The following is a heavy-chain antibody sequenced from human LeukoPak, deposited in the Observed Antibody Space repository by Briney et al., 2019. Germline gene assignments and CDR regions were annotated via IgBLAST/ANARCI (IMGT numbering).Heavy chain of an antibody. J-gene: IGHJ3*02. Sequence: SDTLSLTCTVCGRSISSSTHYWGWIRQSPGKGLEWIGSMYNSGSISYNPSLRSRVTITVDTSKNQFSLNFNSVTAADTALYFCARNETSGYFDIWGQGTMVTVSS. V-gene: IGHV4-39*01. CDR3: ARNETSGYFDI. CDR2: MYNSGSI. CDR1: GRSISSSTHY. D-gene: IGHD3-22*01.